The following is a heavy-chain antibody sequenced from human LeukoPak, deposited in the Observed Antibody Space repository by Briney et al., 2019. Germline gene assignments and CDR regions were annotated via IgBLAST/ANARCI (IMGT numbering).Heavy chain of an antibody. V-gene: IGHV4-4*07. Sequence: SETLSLTCTVSGGSISTYYWTWIRQPAGKGLEYIGRILNGGSTNYIPSLKSRVTMSVDTSKNQFSLRLNSVTAADTAVYYCARARPGNTILLDYWGQGTLVPVSS. CDR3: ARARPGNTILLDY. CDR1: GGSISTYY. J-gene: IGHJ4*02. CDR2: ILNGGST. D-gene: IGHD3-3*01.